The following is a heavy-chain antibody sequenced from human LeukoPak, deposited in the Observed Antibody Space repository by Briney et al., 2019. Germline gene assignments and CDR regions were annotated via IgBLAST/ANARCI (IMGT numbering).Heavy chain of an antibody. Sequence: PGGSLRLSCAASGFTFSSYAMSWVRQAPGKGLEWVSAISGSGGSTYYADSVKGRFTISRDNSRNTLYLQMNSLRAEDTAVYYCAKTWSRYSYGKAPDYWGQGTLVTVSS. CDR1: GFTFSSYA. CDR3: AKTWSRYSYGKAPDY. V-gene: IGHV3-23*01. J-gene: IGHJ4*02. CDR2: ISGSGGST. D-gene: IGHD5-18*01.